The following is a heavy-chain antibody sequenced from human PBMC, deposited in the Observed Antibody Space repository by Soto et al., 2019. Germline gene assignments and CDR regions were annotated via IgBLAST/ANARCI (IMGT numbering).Heavy chain of an antibody. CDR2: IIRIFGTP. D-gene: IGHD3-10*01. Sequence: QVQLVQSGAEVKKPGSSVKVSCKASGGTFSSYAINWVRQAPGQGLEWMGGIIRIFGTPDYAQRFQGRVTITADESTSTADMELSSLRSEDTAVYYCARQGSNEYYYDGMDVWGQGTTVTVSS. J-gene: IGHJ6*02. CDR3: ARQGSNEYYYDGMDV. V-gene: IGHV1-69*12. CDR1: GGTFSSYA.